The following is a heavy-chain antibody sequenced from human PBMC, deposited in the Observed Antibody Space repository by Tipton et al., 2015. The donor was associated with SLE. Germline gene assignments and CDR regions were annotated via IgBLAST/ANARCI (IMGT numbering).Heavy chain of an antibody. V-gene: IGHV4-34*01. CDR3: ARGASCYDY. J-gene: IGHJ4*02. Sequence: TLSLTCAVYGGSFSGYYWSWIRQPPGKGLEWIGEINHSGSTNYNPSLKSRVTISVDTSKNQFSLKLSSVTAADTAVYYCARGASCYDYWGQGTLVTVSS. D-gene: IGHD2-2*01. CDR2: INHSGST. CDR1: GGSFSGYY.